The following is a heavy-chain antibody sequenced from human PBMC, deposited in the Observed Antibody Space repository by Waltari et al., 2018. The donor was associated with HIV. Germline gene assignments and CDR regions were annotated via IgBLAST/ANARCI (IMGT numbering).Heavy chain of an antibody. CDR1: GGSISSSNYY. Sequence: QVRLQESGPGLVKPSQTLSLTCTVSGGSISSSNYYGSWIRQPPGKGREWIGRLYTSGNINSNPALKSRATSSTDTSKNQFSLKLTSGTAADTAVYYSARTSYYDTRGWGGMDVWGQGTTVTVSS. J-gene: IGHJ6*02. V-gene: IGHV4-61*02. CDR2: LYTSGNI. D-gene: IGHD3-22*01. CDR3: ARTSYYDTRGWGGMDV.